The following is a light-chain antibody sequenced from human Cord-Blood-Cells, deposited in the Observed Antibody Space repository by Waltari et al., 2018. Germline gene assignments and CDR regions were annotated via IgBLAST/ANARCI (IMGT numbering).Light chain of an antibody. CDR1: QSISSW. Sequence: DIQMTQSPSTLSASVGDRVTITCRASQSISSWLAWNQQKPGKAPKLLSYKASSLESGVPSRFSGSGSGTEFTLTISSLQPDDFATYYCQQYNSYSQTFGQGTKVEIK. CDR3: QQYNSYSQT. CDR2: KAS. V-gene: IGKV1-5*03. J-gene: IGKJ1*01.